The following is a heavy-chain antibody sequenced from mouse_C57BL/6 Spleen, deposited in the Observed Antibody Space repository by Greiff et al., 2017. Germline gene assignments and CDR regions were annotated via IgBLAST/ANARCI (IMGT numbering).Heavy chain of an antibody. CDR1: GFTFSSYA. CDR3: AREVYGNPYYAMDY. D-gene: IGHD2-10*02. V-gene: IGHV5-4*01. Sequence: EVQVVESGGGLVKPGGSLKLSCAASGFTFSSYAMSWVRQTPEKRLEWVATISDGGSYTYYPDNVKGRFTISRDNAKNNLYLQMSHLKSEDTAMYYCAREVYGNPYYAMDYWGQGTSVTVSS. CDR2: ISDGGSYT. J-gene: IGHJ4*01.